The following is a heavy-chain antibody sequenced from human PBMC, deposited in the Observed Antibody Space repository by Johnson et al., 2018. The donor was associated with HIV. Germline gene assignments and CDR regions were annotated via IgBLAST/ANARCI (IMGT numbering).Heavy chain of an antibody. V-gene: IGHV3-13*01. J-gene: IGHJ3*02. Sequence: VQLVESGGGLVQTGGSLRLSCADSGFTFSRYDMHWVRQVTGKGLEWVSAIGTAGDTYYADSVKGRFTISRDNSKNTLYLQMNSLRAEDTAVYYCALYPPDAFDIWGQGTMVTVSS. CDR3: ALYPPDAFDI. CDR1: GFTFSRYD. D-gene: IGHD5/OR15-5a*01. CDR2: IGTAGDT.